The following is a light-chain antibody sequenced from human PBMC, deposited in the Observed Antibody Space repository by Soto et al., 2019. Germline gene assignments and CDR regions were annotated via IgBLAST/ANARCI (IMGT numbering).Light chain of an antibody. CDR3: QQLNSFPIT. CDR2: EAS. CDR1: QTVSSS. V-gene: IGKV3-11*01. J-gene: IGKJ5*01. Sequence: EIVLTQSPATLSLSPGERATLSCRASQTVSSSLAWYQQKPGQAPRLLIYEASNRATGIPARFSGSGSGADFTLTISSLEPEDFALYYCQQLNSFPITFGQGTRLEIK.